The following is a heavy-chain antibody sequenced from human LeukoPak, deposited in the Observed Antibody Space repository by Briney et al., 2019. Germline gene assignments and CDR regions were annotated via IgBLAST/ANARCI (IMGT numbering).Heavy chain of an antibody. V-gene: IGHV4-59*08. D-gene: IGHD1-26*01. CDR1: GGSISTYY. Sequence: PSETLSLTCTVPGGSISTYYWSWIRQRPGKGLGSIGYIYYTGSTNYNPSLKSRVTISVDTSKTQFPLDLSSVTAADTAVYFCARQARIVGTSTYAFDIWGQGTMVTVA. CDR3: ARQARIVGTSTYAFDI. J-gene: IGHJ3*02. CDR2: IYYTGST.